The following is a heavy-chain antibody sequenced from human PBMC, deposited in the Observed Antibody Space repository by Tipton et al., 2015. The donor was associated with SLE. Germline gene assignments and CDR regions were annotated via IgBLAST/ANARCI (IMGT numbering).Heavy chain of an antibody. Sequence: QLVQSGAEVKKPGESLKISCKGSGYSFTSYWIGWVRQMPGKGLEWMGIIYPGDSDTRYSPSFQGQVTISADKSISTAYLQWSSLKASDTAMYYCARAAAVVDTAMVENWYFDLWGRGTLVTVSS. D-gene: IGHD5-18*01. CDR1: GYSFTSYW. V-gene: IGHV5-51*03. CDR3: ARAAAVVDTAMVENWYFDL. CDR2: IYPGDSDT. J-gene: IGHJ2*01.